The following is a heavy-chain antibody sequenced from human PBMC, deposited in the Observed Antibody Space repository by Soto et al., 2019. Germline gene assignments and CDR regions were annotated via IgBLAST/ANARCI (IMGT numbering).Heavy chain of an antibody. V-gene: IGHV1-18*01. CDR3: ARGPDL. CDR2: VTAYNGDT. J-gene: IGHJ2*01. CDR1: GYNFFDYT. Sequence: QAQLVQSAAEVKKPGASVRLSCRASGYNFFDYTIIWVRQTPEKRLEWVGWVTAYNGDTRYAEKFQGRVTVNSDTRTSTSYLELRSLKSDDSSIYYCARGPDLWGRGTLVTVSS.